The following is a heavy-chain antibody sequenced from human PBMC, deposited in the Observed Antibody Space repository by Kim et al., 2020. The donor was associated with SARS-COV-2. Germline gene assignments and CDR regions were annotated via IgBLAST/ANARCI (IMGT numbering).Heavy chain of an antibody. J-gene: IGHJ4*02. V-gene: IGHV1-69*04. D-gene: IGHD6-13*01. CDR2: IIPILGIA. CDR1: GGTFSSYA. CDR3: ASSSTYSSSWYISY. Sequence: SVKVSCKASGGTFSSYAISWVRQAPGQGLEWMGRIIPILGIANYAQKFQGRVTITADKSTSTAYMELSSLRSEDTAVYYCASSSTYSSSWYISYWGQGTLVTVSS.